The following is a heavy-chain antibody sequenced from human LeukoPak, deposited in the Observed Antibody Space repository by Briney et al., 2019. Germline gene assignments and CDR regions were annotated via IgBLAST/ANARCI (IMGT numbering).Heavy chain of an antibody. CDR2: IFHGRNT. CDR1: GYSITSGYY. D-gene: IGHD6-6*01. CDR3: AREGGSASSEVY. V-gene: IGHV4-38-2*02. J-gene: IGHJ4*02. Sequence: PSETLSLTCTVSGYSITSGYYWGWIRQPPGKGLEWIGSIFHGRNTYYNPSLKSRVTISIDTSKNQFSLKVSSVTAADTAVYYCAREGGSASSEVYWGQGSLVTVSS.